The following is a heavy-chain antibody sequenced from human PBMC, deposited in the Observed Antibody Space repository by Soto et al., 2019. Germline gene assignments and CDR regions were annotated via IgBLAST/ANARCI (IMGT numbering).Heavy chain of an antibody. J-gene: IGHJ4*02. CDR3: ARDPGYDSSGYFVDY. Sequence: SETLSLACAVYGGSFSGYYWSWIRQPPGKGLQWIGYLYYSGRINYNPSLRSRVTISADTSKNQFSLKMSSVTAADTAVYYCARDPGYDSSGYFVDYWGQGALVTVSS. V-gene: IGHV4-59*01. CDR2: LYYSGRI. D-gene: IGHD3-22*01. CDR1: GGSFSGYY.